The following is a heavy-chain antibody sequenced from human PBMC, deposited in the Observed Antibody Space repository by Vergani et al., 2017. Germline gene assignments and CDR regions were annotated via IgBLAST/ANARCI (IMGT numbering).Heavy chain of an antibody. D-gene: IGHD3-10*01. J-gene: IGHJ3*02. CDR2: IKQDGSEK. CDR3: ARAYYYGSGSYYRNAFDI. CDR1: GFTFSSYG. V-gene: IGHV3-7*01. Sequence: VQLVESGGGVVRPGGSLRLSCAASGFTFSSYGMHWVRQAPGKGLEWVANIKQDGSEKYYVDSVRGRFTISRDNAKNSLYLQMNSLRAEDTAVYYCARAYYYGSGSYYRNAFDIWGQGTMVTVSS.